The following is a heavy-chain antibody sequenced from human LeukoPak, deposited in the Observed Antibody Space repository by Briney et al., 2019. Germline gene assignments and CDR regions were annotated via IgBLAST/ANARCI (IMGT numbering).Heavy chain of an antibody. V-gene: IGHV1-2*02. CDR3: ARGVLLQGRGAFDI. J-gene: IGHJ3*02. Sequence: ASVKVSCKASGYTFSVYYIHWMRQAPGQGIEWMGWIIPKNSGTNYSQKFQDSVTMIRDTSISTAYMELSSLTDDDTAEYYCARGVLLQGRGAFDIWGQGTMVTVSS. CDR2: IIPKNSGT. D-gene: IGHD2-21*02. CDR1: GYTFSVYY.